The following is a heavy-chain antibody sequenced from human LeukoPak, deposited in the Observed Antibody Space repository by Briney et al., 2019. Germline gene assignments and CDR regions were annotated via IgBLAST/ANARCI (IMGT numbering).Heavy chain of an antibody. CDR1: RGTFSSYA. Sequence: SLKVSCKASRGTFSSYAISWVRQAPGQGLEWMGGIIPIFGTANYAQKFQGRVTITADKSTSTAYMELSSLRSEDTAVYYCARDQGSYGDFDYWGQGTLVTVSS. J-gene: IGHJ4*02. CDR3: ARDQGSYGDFDY. D-gene: IGHD4/OR15-4a*01. V-gene: IGHV1-69*06. CDR2: IIPIFGTA.